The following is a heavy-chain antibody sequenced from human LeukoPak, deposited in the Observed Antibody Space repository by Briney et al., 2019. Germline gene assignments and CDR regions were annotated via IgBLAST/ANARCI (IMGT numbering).Heavy chain of an antibody. Sequence: SSQTLSLTCTVSGGSISSGDYYWRWIRQPPGKGLEWIGYIYYSGSTYYNPSLKSRVTISVDTSKNQFSLKLSSVTAADTAVYYCARVRATTGFDYWGQGTLVTVSS. J-gene: IGHJ4*02. CDR1: GGSISSGDYY. D-gene: IGHD1-26*01. CDR2: IYYSGST. V-gene: IGHV4-30-4*01. CDR3: ARVRATTGFDY.